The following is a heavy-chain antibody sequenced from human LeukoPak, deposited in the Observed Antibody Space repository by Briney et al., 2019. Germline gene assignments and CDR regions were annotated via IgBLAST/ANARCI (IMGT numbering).Heavy chain of an antibody. CDR2: IYSGGST. V-gene: IGHV3-53*01. J-gene: IGHJ4*02. D-gene: IGHD6-19*01. CDR3: ARVGSSGWYGAY. CDR1: SGYY. Sequence: SGYYWGWVRQAPGKGLEWVSVIYSGGSTYYADSVKGRFTISRDNSKNTLYLQMNSLRAEDTAVYYCARVGSSGWYGAYWGQGTLVTVSS.